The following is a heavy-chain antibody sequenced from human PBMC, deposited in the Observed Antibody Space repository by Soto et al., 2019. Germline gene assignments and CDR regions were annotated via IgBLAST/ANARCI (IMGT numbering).Heavy chain of an antibody. CDR2: INPSGGST. Sequence: ASVKVSCKAPGYTFTSYYMHWVRQAPGQGLEWMGIINPSGGSTSYAQKFQGRVTMTRDTSTSTVYMELSSLRSEDTAVYYCAREALPNRYCGGDCYPDSYYYYYGMDVWG. CDR1: GYTFTSYY. D-gene: IGHD2-21*02. V-gene: IGHV1-46*01. CDR3: AREALPNRYCGGDCYPDSYYYYYGMDV. J-gene: IGHJ6*02.